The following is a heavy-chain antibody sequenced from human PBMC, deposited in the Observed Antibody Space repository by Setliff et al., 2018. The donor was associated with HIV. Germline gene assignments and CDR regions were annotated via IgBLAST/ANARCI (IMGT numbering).Heavy chain of an antibody. V-gene: IGHV3-15*06. J-gene: IGHJ4*02. CDR2: IKSKSDGGAV. Sequence: GGSLRLSCAASGFTFRNAWMSWVRQAPGKGLEWVGRIKSKSDGGAVHYAAPVKGRFAISRDNAKNSLYLQMNSLRAEDTAVYYCAKGASLVPRRPHFCYFDYWGQGALVTVSS. CDR3: AKGASLVPRRPHFCYFDY. CDR1: GFTFRNAW. D-gene: IGHD3-16*02.